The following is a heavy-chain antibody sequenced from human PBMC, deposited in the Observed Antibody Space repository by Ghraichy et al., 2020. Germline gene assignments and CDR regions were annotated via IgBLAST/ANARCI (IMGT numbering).Heavy chain of an antibody. D-gene: IGHD3-10*01. V-gene: IGHV3-9*01. CDR3: AKDAFSGSGSYYDY. CDR2: ISWNSGSI. CDR1: GFTFDDYA. J-gene: IGHJ4*02. Sequence: LSLTCAASGFTFDDYAMHWVRQAPGKGLEWVSGISWNSGSIGYADSVKGRFTISRDNAKNSLYLQMNSLRAEDTALYYCAKDAFSGSGSYYDYWGQGTLVTVSS.